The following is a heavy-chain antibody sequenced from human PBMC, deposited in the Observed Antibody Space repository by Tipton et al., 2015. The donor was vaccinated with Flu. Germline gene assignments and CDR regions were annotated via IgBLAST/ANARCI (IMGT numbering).Heavy chain of an antibody. V-gene: IGHV4-38-2*02. D-gene: IGHD5/OR15-5a*01. Sequence: TLSLTCTVSGYSISSGFYWGWIRQSPGKGLEWIGNIYHSGSTFYNPSLKSRVTISVDTSKNQFSLKPSSVTAADTAVYYCARVNVYNFDYWGQGTLVTVSS. J-gene: IGHJ4*02. CDR2: IYHSGST. CDR1: GYSISSGFY. CDR3: ARVNVYNFDY.